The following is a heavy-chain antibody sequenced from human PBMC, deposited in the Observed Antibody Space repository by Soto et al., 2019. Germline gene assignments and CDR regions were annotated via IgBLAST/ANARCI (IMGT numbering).Heavy chain of an antibody. Sequence: SETLSLTCAVYGGSFSGYYWSWIRQPPGKGLEWIGEINHSGSTNYNPSLKSRVTISVDTSKNQFSLKLSSVTAADTAVYYCARDQRITIFGVASYYYGMDVWGQGTTVTVSS. J-gene: IGHJ6*02. CDR3: ARDQRITIFGVASYYYGMDV. CDR2: INHSGST. V-gene: IGHV4-34*01. CDR1: GGSFSGYY. D-gene: IGHD3-3*01.